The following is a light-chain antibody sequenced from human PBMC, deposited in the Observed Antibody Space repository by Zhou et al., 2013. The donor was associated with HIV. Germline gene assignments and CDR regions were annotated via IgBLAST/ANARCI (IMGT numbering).Light chain of an antibody. CDR2: LGS. CDR1: QSLLHSDGYTY. Sequence: DIVMTQTPLSLSVTPGQPASISCKSSQSLLHSDGYTYLDWYLQKPGQSPQLLIYLGSNRASGVPDRFSGSGSGTDFTLQINRVEAEDVGLYYCMQALQTPLTFGGGTKV. V-gene: IGKV2-28*01. CDR3: MQALQTPLT. J-gene: IGKJ4*01.